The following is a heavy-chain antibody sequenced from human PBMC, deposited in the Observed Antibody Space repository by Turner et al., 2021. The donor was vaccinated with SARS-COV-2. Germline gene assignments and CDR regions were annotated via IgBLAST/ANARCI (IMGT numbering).Heavy chain of an antibody. D-gene: IGHD3-22*01. CDR3: ARDQYYDSSGYTLDAFDI. Sequence: QVQLVESGGGVVQPGRSLRLSCAASGFTFSSYGMHWVRQAPGKGLEWVAVICYDVSNKYYADSVKGRFTISRDNSKNTLYLQMNSLRAEDTAVYYCARDQYYDSSGYTLDAFDIWGQGTMVTISS. CDR1: GFTFSSYG. J-gene: IGHJ3*02. V-gene: IGHV3-33*01. CDR2: ICYDVSNK.